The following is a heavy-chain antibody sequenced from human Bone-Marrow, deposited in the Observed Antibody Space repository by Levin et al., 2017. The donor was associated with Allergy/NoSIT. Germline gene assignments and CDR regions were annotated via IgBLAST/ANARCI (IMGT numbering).Heavy chain of an antibody. CDR1: GFTFSSYS. V-gene: IGHV3-21*01. D-gene: IGHD3-9*01. CDR3: ARDNYDILTRRYYYYGMDV. J-gene: IGHJ6*02. Sequence: GGSLRLSCAASGFTFSSYSMNWVRQAPGKGLEWVSSISSSSSYIYYADSVKGRFTISRDNAKNSLYLQMNSLRAEDTAVYYCARDNYDILTRRYYYYGMDVWGQGTTVTVSS. CDR2: ISSSSSYI.